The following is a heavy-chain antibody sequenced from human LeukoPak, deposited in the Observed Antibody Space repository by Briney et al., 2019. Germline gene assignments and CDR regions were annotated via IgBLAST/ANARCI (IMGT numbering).Heavy chain of an antibody. J-gene: IGHJ5*02. D-gene: IGHD3-9*01. Sequence: ASVKVSCKASGYTFTSYDINWVRQATGQGLEWMGWMNPNSGNTGYAQKFQGRVTMTRNTSISTAYMELSSLRPEDTAVYYCARIYYDILTGYRRFDPWGQGTLVTVSS. V-gene: IGHV1-8*01. CDR3: ARIYYDILTGYRRFDP. CDR2: MNPNSGNT. CDR1: GYTFTSYD.